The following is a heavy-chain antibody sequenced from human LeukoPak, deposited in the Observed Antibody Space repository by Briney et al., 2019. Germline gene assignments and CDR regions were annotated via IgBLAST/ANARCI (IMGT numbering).Heavy chain of an antibody. D-gene: IGHD6-13*01. Sequence: ASVKVSCKASGYTFTGYYMHWVRQAPGQGLEWMGRINPNSGGTNYAQKFQGRVTMTRDTSISTAYMELSSLRSEDTAVYYCARDLGIAAAGTQNYGMDVWGQGTTVTVSS. CDR1: GYTFTGYY. V-gene: IGHV1-2*06. CDR2: INPNSGGT. CDR3: ARDLGIAAAGTQNYGMDV. J-gene: IGHJ6*02.